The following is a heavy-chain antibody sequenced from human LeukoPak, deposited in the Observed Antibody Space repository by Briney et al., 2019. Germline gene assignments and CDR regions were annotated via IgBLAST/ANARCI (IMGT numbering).Heavy chain of an antibody. V-gene: IGHV1-69*13. CDR3: ARARGYSYGRAWNY. CDR1: GGTFSKYT. D-gene: IGHD5-18*01. Sequence: SVKVSCKASGGTFSKYTISWVRQRPGQGLEWMGGIIPIFGTANYAQKFQGRVTITADESTSTAYMELSSLRSEDTAVYYCARARGYSYGRAWNYWGQGTLVTVSS. CDR2: IIPIFGTA. J-gene: IGHJ4*02.